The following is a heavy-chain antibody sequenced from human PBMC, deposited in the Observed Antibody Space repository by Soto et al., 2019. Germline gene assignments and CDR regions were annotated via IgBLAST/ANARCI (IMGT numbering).Heavy chain of an antibody. J-gene: IGHJ4*02. D-gene: IGHD7-27*01. Sequence: ASVKVSCKASGYTFTGYYMHWVRQAPGQGLEWMGWINPNSGDTNYAQRFQGRVTMTSDTSISTAYMELSRLRSDDTAVFYCARGLLTGGNYFDYWGQGTLITVSS. CDR2: INPNSGDT. CDR3: ARGLLTGGNYFDY. V-gene: IGHV1-2*02. CDR1: GYTFTGYY.